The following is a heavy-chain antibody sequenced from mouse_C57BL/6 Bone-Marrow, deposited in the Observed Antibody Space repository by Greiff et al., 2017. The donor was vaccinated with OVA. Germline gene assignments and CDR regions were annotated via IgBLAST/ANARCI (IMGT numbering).Heavy chain of an antibody. J-gene: IGHJ1*03. CDR1: GFTFSSYA. D-gene: IGHD2-1*01. V-gene: IGHV5-4*01. CDR2: ISDGGSYT. CDR3: AREGNSDWYFDV. Sequence: EVMLVESGGGLVKPGGSLKLSCAASGFTFSSYAMSWVRPTPEKRLEWVATISDGGSYTYYPANVKGRFTISRANAQNNLYLQMNHLKSKDAAMDVCAREGNSDWYFDVWGTGTTVTVSS.